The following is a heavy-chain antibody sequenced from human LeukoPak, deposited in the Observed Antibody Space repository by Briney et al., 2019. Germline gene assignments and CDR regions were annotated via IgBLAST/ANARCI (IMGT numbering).Heavy chain of an antibody. V-gene: IGHV3-21*04. Sequence: PGGSLRLSCAASGFTFSSYSMNWVRQAPGKGLEWVSSISSSSSYIYYADSVKGRFTISRDNAKNSLYLQMNSLRAEDTAVYYCARARTPHCSSTSCYQRGFDYWGQGTLVTVSS. CDR3: ARARTPHCSSTSCYQRGFDY. D-gene: IGHD2-2*01. CDR1: GFTFSSYS. J-gene: IGHJ4*02. CDR2: ISSSSSYI.